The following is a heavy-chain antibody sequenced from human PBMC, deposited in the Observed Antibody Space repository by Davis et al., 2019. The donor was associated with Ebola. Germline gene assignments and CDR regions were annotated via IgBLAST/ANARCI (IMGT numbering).Heavy chain of an antibody. J-gene: IGHJ5*02. D-gene: IGHD6-19*01. CDR3: VRGVGGWGVT. Sequence: PGGSLRLSCAASGFTFTTHGFHWVRQAPGKGLEWVAAISFDGSEAYYPDSVKGRLTISRADSKNTLYLQMTSLRPDDTAVYFCVRGVGGWGVTWGQGTLVTVSS. CDR1: GFTFTTHG. CDR2: ISFDGSEA. V-gene: IGHV3-30*03.